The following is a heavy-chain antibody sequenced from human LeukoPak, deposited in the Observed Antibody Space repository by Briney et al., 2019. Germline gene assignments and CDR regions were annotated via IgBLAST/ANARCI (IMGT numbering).Heavy chain of an antibody. Sequence: PGRSLRLSCAPAGFTFDEYAMHWVRQAPGKGPECVSGISWNSGSIGYADSVKGRFTISRDNAKTCLYLQMNSLRAEDTALYYCAKDVRDSSSWYPVEYWGQGTL. D-gene: IGHD6-13*01. CDR1: GFTFDEYA. CDR2: ISWNSGSI. J-gene: IGHJ4*02. V-gene: IGHV3-9*01. CDR3: AKDVRDSSSWYPVEY.